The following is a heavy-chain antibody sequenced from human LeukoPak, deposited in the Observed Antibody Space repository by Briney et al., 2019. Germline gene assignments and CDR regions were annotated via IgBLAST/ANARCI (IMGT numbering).Heavy chain of an antibody. CDR2: FDPDDGET. CDR3: AADSQKTEVPATDH. Sequence: AWVTVSFTCSGSSLIDLSLYWLGQAPGRGLEWVGGFDPDDGETTNAHRFTGRGTMTEYTSTDTAYMELSNLRSGDTAVYYCAADSQKTEVPATDHWGQGTLVTVSS. V-gene: IGHV1-24*01. J-gene: IGHJ4*02. D-gene: IGHD1-1*01. CDR1: GSSLIDLS.